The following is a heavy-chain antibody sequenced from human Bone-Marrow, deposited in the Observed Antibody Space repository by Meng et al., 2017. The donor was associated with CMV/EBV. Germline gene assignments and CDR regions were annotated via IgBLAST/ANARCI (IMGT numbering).Heavy chain of an antibody. D-gene: IGHD3-3*01. CDR3: ASYDFWSGYDY. CDR1: GFTFSSYW. CDR2: INSDGSST. Sequence: GGSLRLSCAASGFTFSSYWMHWVRQAPGKGLVWVSRINSDGSSTSYADSVKGRFTISRDNAKNSLYLQMNSLRAEDTAVYYCASYDFWSGYDYWGQGTLVTVSS. V-gene: IGHV3-74*01. J-gene: IGHJ4*02.